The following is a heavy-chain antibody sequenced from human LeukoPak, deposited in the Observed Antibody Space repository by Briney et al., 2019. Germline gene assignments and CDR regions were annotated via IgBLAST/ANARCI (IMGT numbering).Heavy chain of an antibody. D-gene: IGHD3-3*01. J-gene: IGHJ6*03. V-gene: IGHV4-38-2*01. CDR3: AGYYDFWSGPLSNYYYYMDV. Sequence: PSETLSLTCAVSGYSISSGYYWGWIRPPPGKGLEWIGSIYYSGSTYYNPSLKSRVTISVDTSKNQFSLKLSSVTAADTAVYYCAGYYDFWSGPLSNYYYYMDVWGKGTTVTVSS. CDR1: GYSISSGYY. CDR2: IYYSGST.